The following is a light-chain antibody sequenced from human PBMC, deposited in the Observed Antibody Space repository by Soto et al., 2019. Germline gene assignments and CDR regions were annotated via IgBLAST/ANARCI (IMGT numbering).Light chain of an antibody. J-gene: IGLJ2*01. CDR1: SSDVGGYNY. V-gene: IGLV2-14*01. CDR3: RSYTTSGSLV. CDR2: DVS. Sequence: QSALTQPASVSGSPGQSITISCTGTSSDVGGYNYVSWYQQHPGKAPKLMIYDVSNRPSGVSNRFSGSNSANTASLTISGLQAEDEADDYCRSYTTSGSLVFGGGNKLTVL.